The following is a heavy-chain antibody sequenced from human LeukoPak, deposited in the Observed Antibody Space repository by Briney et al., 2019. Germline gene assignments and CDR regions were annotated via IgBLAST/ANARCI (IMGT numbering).Heavy chain of an antibody. CDR1: GYTFTSYG. V-gene: IGHV1-18*01. J-gene: IGHJ5*02. CDR3: ARELSPGIAAAGTNWFDP. CDR2: ISAYNGNT. D-gene: IGHD6-13*01. Sequence: ASVKVSCKASGYTFTSYGISWVRQAPGHGLEWMGWISAYNGNTNYAQKLQGRVTMTTDTSTSTAYMELRSLRSDDTAVYYCARELSPGIAAAGTNWFDPWGQGTLVTVSS.